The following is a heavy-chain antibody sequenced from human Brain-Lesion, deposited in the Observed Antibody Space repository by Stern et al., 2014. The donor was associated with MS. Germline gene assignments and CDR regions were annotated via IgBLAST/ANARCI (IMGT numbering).Heavy chain of an antibody. CDR1: GGSIGRSSYY. V-gene: IGHV4-39*02. J-gene: IGHJ4*02. CDR3: ARGAGVFDS. CDR2: IFYTGST. Sequence: QVQLQESGPGLVKPSETLSLTCTVSGGSIGRSSYYWGWIRQPPGKGLEWIGNIFYTGSTFYDPSLKNRVTISVGTANNHFSLSLNSVTAADTAVYYCARGAGVFDSWGQGTLVTVSP. D-gene: IGHD6-19*01.